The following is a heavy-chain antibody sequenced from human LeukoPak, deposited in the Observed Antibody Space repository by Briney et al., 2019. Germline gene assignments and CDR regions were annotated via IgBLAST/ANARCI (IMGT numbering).Heavy chain of an antibody. CDR3: ARSGGYYYGSGSYSPSFDY. V-gene: IGHV3-66*01. CDR1: GFTVSSNY. J-gene: IGHJ4*02. CDR2: IYSGGST. D-gene: IGHD3-10*01. Sequence: GGSLRLSCAASGFTVSSNYMSWVRQAPGKGLEWVSVIYSGGSTYYADSVKGRFTISRDNSKNTLYLQMNSLRAEDTAVYYCARSGGYYYGSGSYSPSFDYWGQGTLVTVSS.